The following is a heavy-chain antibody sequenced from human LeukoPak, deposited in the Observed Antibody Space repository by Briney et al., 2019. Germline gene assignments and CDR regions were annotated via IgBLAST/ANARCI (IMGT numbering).Heavy chain of an antibody. Sequence: ASVKVSCKASGYTFTGYYMHWVRQAPGQGLEWMGWINPNSGGTNYAQKFQGRVTMTRDTSISTAYMELSRLRSDDTAVYYCARDFTMVRGVIDYWGQGTLVTVSS. CDR3: ARDFTMVRGVIDY. J-gene: IGHJ4*02. V-gene: IGHV1-2*02. CDR2: INPNSGGT. CDR1: GYTFTGYY. D-gene: IGHD3-10*01.